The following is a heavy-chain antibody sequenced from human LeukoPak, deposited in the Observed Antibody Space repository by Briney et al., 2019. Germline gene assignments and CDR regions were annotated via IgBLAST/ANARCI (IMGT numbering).Heavy chain of an antibody. CDR2: ISSSSSYI. CDR1: GFTFSSYS. D-gene: IGHD6-13*01. Sequence: PGGSLRLSCAASGFTFSSYSMNWVRQAPGKGLEWVSSISSSSSYIYYADSVKGRFTISRDNAKNSLYLQMNSLRAEDTAVHYCAREPLAAAKIREKRYYFDYWGQGTLVTVSS. J-gene: IGHJ4*02. V-gene: IGHV3-21*01. CDR3: AREPLAAAKIREKRYYFDY.